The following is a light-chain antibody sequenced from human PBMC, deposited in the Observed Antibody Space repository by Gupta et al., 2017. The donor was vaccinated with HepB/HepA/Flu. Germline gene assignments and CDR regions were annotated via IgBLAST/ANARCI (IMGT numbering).Light chain of an antibody. CDR2: WAS. CDR1: QSVLYRSNNKNY. V-gene: IGKV4-1*01. CDR3: QQYYTTPRT. J-gene: IGKJ3*01. Sequence: DIVMTQSPDSLAVSLGERAPINCKSSQSVLYRSNNKNYLAWYQQKPGQPLKLLIYWASTRESGVPDRFSGSGSGTDFTLTISSLQAEDVAVYYCQQYYTTPRTFGPGTKVDIK.